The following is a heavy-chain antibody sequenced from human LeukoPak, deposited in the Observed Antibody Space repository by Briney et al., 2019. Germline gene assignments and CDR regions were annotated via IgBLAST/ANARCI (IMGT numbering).Heavy chain of an antibody. J-gene: IGHJ4*02. Sequence: ASVKVSCKASGYTFTGYYMHWVRQAPGQGLEWMGWINPNSGGTNYAQKFQGRVTMTRDTSISTAYMELSRPRSDDTAVYYCARDLFVWFGELLRWGQGTLVTVSS. CDR2: INPNSGGT. V-gene: IGHV1-2*02. D-gene: IGHD3-10*01. CDR3: ARDLFVWFGELLR. CDR1: GYTFTGYY.